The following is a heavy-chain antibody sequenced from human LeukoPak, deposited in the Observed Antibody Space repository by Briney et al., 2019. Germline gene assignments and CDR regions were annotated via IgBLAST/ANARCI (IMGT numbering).Heavy chain of an antibody. J-gene: IGHJ4*02. V-gene: IGHV3-48*01. D-gene: IGHD3-10*01. Sequence: GSLRLSCAASGFTFSSYSMNWVRQAPGKGLEWVSYISSSSSTIYYADSVKGRFTISRDNAKNSLYLQMNSLRAEDTAVYYCARRITMVRGVGLDYWGQGTLVTVSS. CDR3: ARRITMVRGVGLDY. CDR2: ISSSSSTI. CDR1: GFTFSSYS.